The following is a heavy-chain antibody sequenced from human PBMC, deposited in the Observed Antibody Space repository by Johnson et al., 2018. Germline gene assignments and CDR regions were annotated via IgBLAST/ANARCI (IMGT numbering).Heavy chain of an antibody. CDR2: ISGSGGST. J-gene: IGHJ6*03. CDR1: GFTFSSYA. CDR3: AKAGTTVVTHHYYYYYMDV. D-gene: IGHD4-23*01. V-gene: IGHV3-23*04. Sequence: VQLVESGGGLVQPGGSLRLSCAASGFTFSSYAMSWVRQAPGKGLEWVSAISGSGGSTYYADPVKGRFTISRDNSKNTLYLQMNSLRAEDTAVYYCAKAGTTVVTHHYYYYYMDVWGKGTTVTVSS.